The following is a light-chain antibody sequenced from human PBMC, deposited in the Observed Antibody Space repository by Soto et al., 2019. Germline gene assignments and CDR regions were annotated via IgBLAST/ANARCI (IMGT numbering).Light chain of an antibody. J-gene: IGKJ1*01. CDR3: QQYGNSPAWT. CDR1: QSVSSSY. Sequence: EIVLTQSPGTLSLSPGERATLSCRASQSVSSSYLAWYQQKPGQAPRLLIYGASSRATGIPDRFSGSGSGTDFTLTISRLEPKDFAVYYCQQYGNSPAWTFGQGTKVDIK. CDR2: GAS. V-gene: IGKV3-20*01.